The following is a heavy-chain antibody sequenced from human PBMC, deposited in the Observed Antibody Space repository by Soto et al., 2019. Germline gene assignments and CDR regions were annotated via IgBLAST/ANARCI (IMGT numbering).Heavy chain of an antibody. CDR2: ISNTGNTI. J-gene: IGHJ4*02. D-gene: IGHD2-15*01. CDR1: GFPFNTYS. V-gene: IGHV3-48*01. Sequence: GGSLRLSCAASGFPFNTYSMNWVRQAPGKGLEWVSYISNTGNTIFYADSVKGRFTISRDNARNSLYLQMNSLRAEDTAVYYCARETPSAWGQGTLVTVSS. CDR3: ARETPSA.